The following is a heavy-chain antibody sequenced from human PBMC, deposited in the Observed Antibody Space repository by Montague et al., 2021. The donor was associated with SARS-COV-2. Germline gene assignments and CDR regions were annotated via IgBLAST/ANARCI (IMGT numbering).Heavy chain of an antibody. CDR1: GVSITSYY. V-gene: IGHV4-4*07. J-gene: IGHJ4*02. CDR2: IYASGSA. CDR3: VRDGGNWYYFDY. D-gene: IGHD3-16*01. Sequence: SETLSLTCSISGVSITSYYWSWVRQPAGKGLEWIDHIYASGSANYSPSLKSRVRLSIDSPKNQFSLKLESLTAADTAVYYCVRDGGNWYYFDYWGQGALVTVSS.